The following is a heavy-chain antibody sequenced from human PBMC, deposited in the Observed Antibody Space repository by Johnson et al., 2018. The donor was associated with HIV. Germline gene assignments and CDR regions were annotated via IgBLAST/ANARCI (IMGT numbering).Heavy chain of an antibody. V-gene: IGHV3-20*04. CDR3: AGKTGYDAFDI. CDR1: GFIFDDYD. Sequence: VQLVESGGGVLRPGGSLRLSCEGFGFIFDDYDLSWVRQAPGKGLEWVSGINWNGAITGHVDSVKGRFTISRDNAKNSLYLQMNSLRAEDTAVYYCAGKTGYDAFDIWGQGTMVTVSS. D-gene: IGHD7-27*01. CDR2: INWNGAIT. J-gene: IGHJ3*02.